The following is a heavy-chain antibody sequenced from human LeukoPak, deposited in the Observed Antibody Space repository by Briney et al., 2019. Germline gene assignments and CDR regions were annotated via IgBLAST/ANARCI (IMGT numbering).Heavy chain of an antibody. V-gene: IGHV1-2*02. CDR2: INPNSGGT. D-gene: IGHD2-2*01. Sequence: ASVKVSFKASGYTFTGCYMHWVRQAAGQGLEWMGWINPNSGGTNYAQKFQGRVTMTRDTSISTAYMELSRLRSDDTAVYYCARGYCRSTSFYYGDPSFDYWGQGTLVTVSS. CDR1: GYTFTGCY. J-gene: IGHJ4*02. CDR3: ARGYCRSTSFYYGDPSFDY.